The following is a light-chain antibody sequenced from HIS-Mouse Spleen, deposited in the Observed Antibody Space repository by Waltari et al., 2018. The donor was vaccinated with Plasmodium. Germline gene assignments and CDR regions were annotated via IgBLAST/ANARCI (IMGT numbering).Light chain of an antibody. J-gene: IGLJ3*02. CDR1: ALPKTY. CDR2: EDS. Sequence: SYELTQPPSVSVSPGHTARITCSGDALPKTYAYWYQQTSGQAPVLVIYEDSKRPSGIPERFAGSSSGTMATLTISGAQVEDEADYDCYSTDSSGNHRVFGGGTKLTVL. V-gene: IGLV3-10*01. CDR3: YSTDSSGNHRV.